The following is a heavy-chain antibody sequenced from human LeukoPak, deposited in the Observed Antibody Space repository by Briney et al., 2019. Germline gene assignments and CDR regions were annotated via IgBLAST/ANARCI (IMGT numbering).Heavy chain of an antibody. CDR1: GFSVNDHY. CDR2: MHKDGTT. CDR3: ARDLYVGSGRNYIAH. J-gene: IGHJ5*02. Sequence: PGGSLRLSCAASGFSVNDHYMSWVRQALGKGLEWVAVMHKDGTTFYVDSVTGRFTVSRDDLRNTFHLQMTKLRADDTAVYHCARDLYVGSGRNYIAHWGQGTLVTVSS. D-gene: IGHD3-10*01. V-gene: IGHV3-66*01.